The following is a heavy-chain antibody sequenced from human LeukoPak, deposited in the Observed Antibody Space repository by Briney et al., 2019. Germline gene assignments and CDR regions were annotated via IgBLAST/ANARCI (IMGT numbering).Heavy chain of an antibody. CDR2: ISGSGGST. Sequence: PGGSLRLSCAASGFTFSSYAMSWVRQAPGKGLECVSAISGSGGSTYYADSVKGRFTISRDNSKNTLYLQMNSLRAEDTAVYYCAKETGQTYYYDSSGYYPAWGQGTLVTVSS. CDR3: AKETGQTYYYDSSGYYPA. J-gene: IGHJ5*02. CDR1: GFTFSSYA. V-gene: IGHV3-23*01. D-gene: IGHD3-22*01.